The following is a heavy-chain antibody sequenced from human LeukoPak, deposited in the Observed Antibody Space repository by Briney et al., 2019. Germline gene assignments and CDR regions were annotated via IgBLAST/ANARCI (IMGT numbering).Heavy chain of an antibody. Sequence: GASVKVSCKASGYTFTGYYMHWVRQAPGQGLEWMGWINPNSGATKYAQKFQGRVTMTRDTSISTAYMELKRLSSDDTAVYFCAREGFCTGSKCPAEYWGQGTLVTVSS. CDR1: GYTFTGYY. V-gene: IGHV1-2*02. CDR3: AREGFCTGSKCPAEY. CDR2: INPNSGAT. D-gene: IGHD2-8*02. J-gene: IGHJ4*02.